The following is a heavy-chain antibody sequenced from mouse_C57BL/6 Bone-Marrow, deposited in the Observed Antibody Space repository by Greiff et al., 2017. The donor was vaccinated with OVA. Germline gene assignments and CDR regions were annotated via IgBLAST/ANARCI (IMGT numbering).Heavy chain of an antibody. D-gene: IGHD2-5*01. CDR3: TRSYSNYGDFDD. Sequence: VQLQQSGAELVRPGASVTLSCKASGYTFTDYEMHWVKQTPVHGLEWIGAFDPETGGTAYNQKFKGKAILTADKSSSTAYMELRSLTSEYSAVDYCTRSYSNYGDFDDWGQGTTLTVSS. CDR2: FDPETGGT. CDR1: GYTFTDYE. J-gene: IGHJ2*01. V-gene: IGHV1-15*01.